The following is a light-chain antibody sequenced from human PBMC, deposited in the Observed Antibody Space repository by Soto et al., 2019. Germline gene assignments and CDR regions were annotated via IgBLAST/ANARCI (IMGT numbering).Light chain of an antibody. CDR3: QQYNSYSRT. CDR2: DAS. CDR1: QSISSW. Sequence: DIQMTQSPSTLSASVGDRVTITCRASQSISSWLAWYQQKPGKAPKLLFYDASSLESGVPSRFSGSGSGTEFTLTISSLQPDDFETYYCQQYNSYSRTFGQGTKVEIK. V-gene: IGKV1-5*01. J-gene: IGKJ1*01.